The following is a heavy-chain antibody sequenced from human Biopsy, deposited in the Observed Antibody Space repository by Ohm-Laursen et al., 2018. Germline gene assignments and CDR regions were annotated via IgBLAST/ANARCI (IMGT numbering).Heavy chain of an antibody. Sequence: PSETLSLTCTVSGVSITAYYWSWIRQPPGKGLECIGNIHHSGSTNYNPSLKSRLTTSVDTSKNQFSLKLSSVTAADTAVYYCARMDCSGGSCHYYSYGMDVWGQGTTVTVSS. CDR3: ARMDCSGGSCHYYSYGMDV. D-gene: IGHD2-15*01. J-gene: IGHJ6*02. V-gene: IGHV4-4*09. CDR2: IHHSGST. CDR1: GVSITAYY.